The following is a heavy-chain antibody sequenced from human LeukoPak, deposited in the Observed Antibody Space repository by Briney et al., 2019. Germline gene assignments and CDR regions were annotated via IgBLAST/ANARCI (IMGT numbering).Heavy chain of an antibody. Sequence: TSETLSLTCAVSGYSIRSGYHWSWIRPPPGKGLEWIGSIYQGGSTYYNPSLESRVTISVDTSKNQFSLNLSSVTAADSAVYYCARRDFDSSGYLSFYFDYWGQGTLVTVSS. CDR3: ARRDFDSSGYLSFYFDY. CDR1: GYSIRSGYH. CDR2: IYQGGST. D-gene: IGHD3-22*01. J-gene: IGHJ4*02. V-gene: IGHV4-38-2*01.